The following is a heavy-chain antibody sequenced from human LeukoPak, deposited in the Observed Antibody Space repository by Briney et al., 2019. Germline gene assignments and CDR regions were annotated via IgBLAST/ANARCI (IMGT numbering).Heavy chain of an antibody. CDR2: ISSSSSYI. J-gene: IGHJ6*03. CDR3: ARDSNEDLWFGELPRFYYYYMDV. D-gene: IGHD3-10*01. CDR1: GFTFSDYY. Sequence: PGGSLRLSCAASGFTFSDYYMSWIRQAPGKGLEWVSSISSSSSYIYYADSVKGRFTISRDNAKNSLYLQMNSLRAEDTAVYYCARDSNEDLWFGELPRFYYYYMDVWGKGTTVTISS. V-gene: IGHV3-11*06.